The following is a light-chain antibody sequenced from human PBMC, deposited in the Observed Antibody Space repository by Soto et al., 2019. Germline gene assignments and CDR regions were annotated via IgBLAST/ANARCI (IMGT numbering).Light chain of an antibody. CDR1: QSVSSSY. J-gene: IGKJ1*01. Sequence: EIVLTQSPGTLSLSPGERATLSCRASQSVSSSYLAWYQQKPGQAPRLLIYGASSRATGIPDRFSDSGSGPGFPITNSTPEYEDSAVYYCQPYRSSTITVGQGTKVDSK. V-gene: IGKV3-20*01. CDR2: GAS. CDR3: QPYRSSTIT.